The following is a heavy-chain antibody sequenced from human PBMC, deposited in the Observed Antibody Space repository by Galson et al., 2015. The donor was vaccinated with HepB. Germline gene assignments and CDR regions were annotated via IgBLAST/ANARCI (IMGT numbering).Heavy chain of an antibody. D-gene: IGHD3-3*01. CDR3: AHIQLGVDFWSGYYIPLDYYYGMDV. J-gene: IGHJ6*02. CDR1: GFSLSTSGVG. V-gene: IGHV2-5*01. CDR2: IYWNDDK. Sequence: PALVKPTQTLTLTCTFSGFSLSTSGVGVGWIRQPPGKALEWLALIYWNDDKRYRPSLKSRLTITKDTSKNQVVLTMTNMDPVDTATYYCAHIQLGVDFWSGYYIPLDYYYGMDVWGQGTTVTVSS.